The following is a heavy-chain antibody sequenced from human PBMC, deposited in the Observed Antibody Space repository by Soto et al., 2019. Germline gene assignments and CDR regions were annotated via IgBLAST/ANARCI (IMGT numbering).Heavy chain of an antibody. D-gene: IGHD6-13*01. Sequence: SQTLSLTCAISGDSVSSNSATWNWIRQSPSRGLEWLGRTYYRSKWYNDYAVSVKSRVTINPDTSKNQFSLQLNSVTPEDTAVYYCARGVSSSFYYWFDPWGQGTLVTVSS. CDR3: ARGVSSSFYYWFDP. V-gene: IGHV6-1*01. CDR2: TYYRSKWYN. J-gene: IGHJ5*02. CDR1: GDSVSSNSAT.